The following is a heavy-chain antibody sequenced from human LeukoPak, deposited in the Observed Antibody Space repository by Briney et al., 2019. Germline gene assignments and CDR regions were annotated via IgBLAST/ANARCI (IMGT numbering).Heavy chain of an antibody. CDR1: GFSISNNY. Sequence: GGSLRLSCAASGFSISNNYMNWVRQAPGKGLEWVGIIWNDGSRKDYGDSVKGRFTISRDNSKNTLYLQMNTLRVEDTALYYCAKGGIEVGHPAGLYFFDSWGQGTLVTVSS. D-gene: IGHD6-19*01. CDR2: IWNDGSRK. CDR3: AKGGIEVGHPAGLYFFDS. J-gene: IGHJ4*02. V-gene: IGHV3-33*06.